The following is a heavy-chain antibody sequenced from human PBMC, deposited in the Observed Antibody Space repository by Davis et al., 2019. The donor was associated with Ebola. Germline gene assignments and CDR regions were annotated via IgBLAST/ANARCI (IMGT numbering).Heavy chain of an antibody. CDR2: INPSGGST. D-gene: IGHD3-3*01. V-gene: IGHV1-46*01. CDR1: GGTFSSYA. Sequence: ASVKVSCKASGGTFSSYAISWVRQAPGQGLEWMGIINPSGGSTSYAQKFQGRVTITRDTSASTAYMELSSLRSEDTAVYYCARDTQYYDFWSGYYSDNWFDPWGQGTLVTVSS. CDR3: ARDTQYYDFWSGYYSDNWFDP. J-gene: IGHJ5*02.